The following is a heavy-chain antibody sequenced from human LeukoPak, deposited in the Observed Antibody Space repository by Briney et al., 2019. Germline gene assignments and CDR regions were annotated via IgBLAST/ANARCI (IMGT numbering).Heavy chain of an antibody. Sequence: GGSLRLSCAASGFTFSDYYMSWIRQAPGKGLEWVSYISSSGSTIYYADSVKGRFTISRDNAKNSLYLQMNSLRAEDTAVYYCARPRRAGPDYNWFDPWGQGTLVTVSS. J-gene: IGHJ5*02. D-gene: IGHD4/OR15-4a*01. CDR3: ARPRRAGPDYNWFDP. CDR1: GFTFSDYY. CDR2: ISSSGSTI. V-gene: IGHV3-11*01.